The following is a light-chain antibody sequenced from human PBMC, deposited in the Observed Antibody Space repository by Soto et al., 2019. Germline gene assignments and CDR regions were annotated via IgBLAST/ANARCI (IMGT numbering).Light chain of an antibody. CDR3: CSYAGSYTLV. CDR2: DVN. V-gene: IGLV2-11*01. Sequence: QSVLTQPRSVSGSPGQSVTLSCTGTSSDVGGYHYVSWYQHHPVKAPKIIIYDVNKRPSGVPDRFSGSKSGNTASLTISGLQTEDEADYYCCSYAGSYTLVFGGGTKLTVL. CDR1: SSDVGGYHY. J-gene: IGLJ2*01.